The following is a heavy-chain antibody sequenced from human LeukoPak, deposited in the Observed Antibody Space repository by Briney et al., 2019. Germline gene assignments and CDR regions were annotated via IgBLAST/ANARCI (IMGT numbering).Heavy chain of an antibody. D-gene: IGHD2-2*01. Sequence: ASVKVSCKASGYTFTGYYMHWVRQAPGQGLEWMGWINPNSGGTNYVQKFQGRVTMTRDTSISTAYMELSRLRSDDTAVYYCARGGVCSSTSCYNFDYWGQGTLVTVSS. CDR2: INPNSGGT. J-gene: IGHJ4*02. CDR1: GYTFTGYY. V-gene: IGHV1-2*02. CDR3: ARGGVCSSTSCYNFDY.